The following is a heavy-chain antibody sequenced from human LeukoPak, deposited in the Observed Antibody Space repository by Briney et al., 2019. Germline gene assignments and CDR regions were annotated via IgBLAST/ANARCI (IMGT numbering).Heavy chain of an antibody. J-gene: IGHJ4*02. CDR1: GFTFSSYA. CDR3: ARGPKDY. Sequence: GGSLRLSCAASGFTFSSYAMHWVRQAPGKGLEYVSGISSDGGSTYYANSVKGRFTISRDNSKNTLYLQLGSPRAEDMAVYYCARGPKDYWGQGTLVTVSS. V-gene: IGHV3-64*01. CDR2: ISSDGGST.